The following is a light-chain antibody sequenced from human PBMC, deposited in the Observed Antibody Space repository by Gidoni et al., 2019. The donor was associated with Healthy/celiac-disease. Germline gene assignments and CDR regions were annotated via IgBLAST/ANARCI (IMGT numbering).Light chain of an antibody. V-gene: IGKV1-39*01. CDR3: QQSYSTLRIT. CDR2: SAS. CDR1: QSLSSY. J-gene: IGKJ5*01. Sequence: DIQMTQSPSSLSASVGDRVTITCRVSQSLSSYLNWYQQKPGKAPKLLIYSASSLQSGVPSRFSGSGSGTDFTLTISSLQPEDFATYYCQQSYSTLRITFGQGTRLEIK.